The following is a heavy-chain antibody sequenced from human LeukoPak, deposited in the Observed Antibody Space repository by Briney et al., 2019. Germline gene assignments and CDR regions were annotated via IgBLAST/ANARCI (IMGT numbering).Heavy chain of an antibody. CDR1: GGSISSGGYY. Sequence: SETLSLTCTVSGGSISSGGYYWSWIRQHPGKGLEWIGYIYYSGSTYYSPSLKSRVTISVDTFKNQFSLKLSSVTAADTAVYYCAREIVVPAAIVYRWFDPWGQGTLVTVSS. V-gene: IGHV4-31*03. D-gene: IGHD2-2*02. J-gene: IGHJ5*02. CDR3: AREIVVPAAIVYRWFDP. CDR2: IYYSGST.